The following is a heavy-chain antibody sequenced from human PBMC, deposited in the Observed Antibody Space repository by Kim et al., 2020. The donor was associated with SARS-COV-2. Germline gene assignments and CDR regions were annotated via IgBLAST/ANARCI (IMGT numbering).Heavy chain of an antibody. D-gene: IGHD6-13*01. CDR2: INPNSGGT. V-gene: IGHV1-2*02. Sequence: ASVKVSCKASGYTFTGYYMHWVRQAPGQGLEWMGWINPNSGGTNYAQKFQGRVTMTRDTSISTAYMELSRLRSDDTAVYYCARDRRSSSWYPYYYYYGMDVWGQGTTVTVSS. J-gene: IGHJ6*02. CDR1: GYTFTGYY. CDR3: ARDRRSSSWYPYYYYYGMDV.